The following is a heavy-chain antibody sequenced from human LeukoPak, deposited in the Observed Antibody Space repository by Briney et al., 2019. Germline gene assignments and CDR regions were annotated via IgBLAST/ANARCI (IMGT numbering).Heavy chain of an antibody. D-gene: IGHD2/OR15-2a*01. CDR3: ARDSRPYSNDFDF. V-gene: IGHV3-30*13. Sequence: GGSLRLSCAASGFTFSNYEMNWIRQAPGKGLEWVAFISYGGTNQYYADSVKGRFTISRDNYNNRLDLQMNSLRPEDTAVYYCARDSRPYSNDFDFWGQGTLVTVSS. CDR1: GFTFSNYE. CDR2: ISYGGTNQ. J-gene: IGHJ4*02.